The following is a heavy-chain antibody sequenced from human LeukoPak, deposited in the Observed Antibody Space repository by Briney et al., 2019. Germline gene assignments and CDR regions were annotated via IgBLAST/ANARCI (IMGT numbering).Heavy chain of an antibody. Sequence: NPGGSLRLSCAASGFTFSSYSMNWVRQAPGKGLEWVSSISSSSSYIYYADSVKGRFTISRDNAKNSLYLQMNSLRAEDTAVYYCARDQGMGATEYFDYWGQGTLVTVSS. CDR3: ARDQGMGATEYFDY. J-gene: IGHJ4*02. D-gene: IGHD1-26*01. CDR1: GFTFSSYS. V-gene: IGHV3-21*01. CDR2: ISSSSSYI.